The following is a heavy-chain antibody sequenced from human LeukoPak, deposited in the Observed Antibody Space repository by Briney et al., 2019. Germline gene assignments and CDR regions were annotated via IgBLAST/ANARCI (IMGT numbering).Heavy chain of an antibody. V-gene: IGHV1-2*02. D-gene: IGHD2-2*02. CDR3: ARAYQLPYEENWFDP. Sequence: GASVKVSCKASGYTFTGYYMHWVRQAPGQGLEWMGWINPNSGGTNYAQKFQGRVTMTRDTSISTAYMELSRLRSDDTAVYYCARAYQLPYEENWFDPWGQGTLVTVSS. J-gene: IGHJ5*02. CDR1: GYTFTGYY. CDR2: INPNSGGT.